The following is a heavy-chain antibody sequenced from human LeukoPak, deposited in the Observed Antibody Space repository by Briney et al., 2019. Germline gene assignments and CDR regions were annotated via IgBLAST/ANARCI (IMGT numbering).Heavy chain of an antibody. V-gene: IGHV4-30-2*01. CDR2: IYPSGST. D-gene: IGHD3-10*01. J-gene: IGHJ5*02. CDR3: ARGPQKPYKAHDGSFDP. Sequence: SETLSLTCAISGGSISSDTYSWSWIRQPPGKGLEWIGYIYPSGSTYYNPSLKTRVTISVDTSKNQFSLYVRSVTAADTAVYYCARGPQKPYKAHDGSFDPWGQGTLVTVSS. CDR1: GGSISSDTYS.